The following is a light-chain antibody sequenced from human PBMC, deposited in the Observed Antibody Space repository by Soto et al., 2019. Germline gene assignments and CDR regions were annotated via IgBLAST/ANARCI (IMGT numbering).Light chain of an antibody. CDR1: QSVSNTY. CDR3: QQYGTSSGLLT. V-gene: IGKV3-20*01. CDR2: DAS. Sequence: EIVLTHSPGTLSLSPGERATLSCRSSQSVSNTYLAWYQPKPGQAPRLLIYDASSRATGIPDRFSGSGSGTDFTLTISRLEPEDFAVYYCQQYGTSSGLLTFGPGTKVDIK. J-gene: IGKJ3*01.